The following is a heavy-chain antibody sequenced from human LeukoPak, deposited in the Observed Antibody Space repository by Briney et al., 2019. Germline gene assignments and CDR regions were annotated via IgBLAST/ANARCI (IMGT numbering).Heavy chain of an antibody. CDR2: INTNTGNP. D-gene: IGHD6-19*01. CDR3: ARDLVVDIAVAGSGEFDY. V-gene: IGHV7-4-1*02. CDR1: GYTFTSYA. Sequence: ASVKVSCKASGYTFTSYAMNWVRQAPGQGLEWMGWINTNTGNPTYAQGFTGRFVFSLDTSVSTAYLQISSLKAEDTAVYYCARDLVVDIAVAGSGEFDYWGQGTLVTVSS. J-gene: IGHJ4*02.